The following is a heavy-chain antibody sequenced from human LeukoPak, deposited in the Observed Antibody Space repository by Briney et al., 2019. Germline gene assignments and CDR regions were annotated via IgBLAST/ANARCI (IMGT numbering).Heavy chain of an antibody. CDR2: ISYDGSNK. CDR1: GFTFSSYG. Sequence: PGRSLRLSCAASGFTFSSYGMHWVRQAPDKGLEWVAVISYDGSNKYYVDSVKGRFTISRDNSKNTLYLQMNSLRAEDTAVYYCAKGGWGDGYYSYFDYWGQGTLVTVSS. CDR3: AKGGWGDGYYSYFDY. D-gene: IGHD5-24*01. V-gene: IGHV3-30*18. J-gene: IGHJ4*02.